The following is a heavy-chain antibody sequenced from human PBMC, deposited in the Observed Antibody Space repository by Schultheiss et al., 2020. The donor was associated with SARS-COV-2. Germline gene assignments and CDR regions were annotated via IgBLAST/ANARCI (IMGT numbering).Heavy chain of an antibody. V-gene: IGHV1-46*01. CDR2: INPSGGGT. CDR1: GYAFRSYG. J-gene: IGHJ4*02. Sequence: ASVKVSCKTSGYAFRSYGITWVRQSPGQGLECMGIINPSGGGTRYAQNFKGRVTMTRDTSTSTVYMELSSLRSEDTAVYYCAKYRGWYARPPLLFDYWGQGILVTVSS. D-gene: IGHD6-19*01. CDR3: AKYRGWYARPPLLFDY.